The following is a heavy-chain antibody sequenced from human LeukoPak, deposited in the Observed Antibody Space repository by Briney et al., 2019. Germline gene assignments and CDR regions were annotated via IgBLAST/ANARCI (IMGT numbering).Heavy chain of an antibody. CDR3: ARGGSEQWLDYYYYYGMDV. Sequence: PSETLSLTSTVSGGSISSHYWSWIRQPPGKGLEWIGYIYYSGSTTYTPSLKSRVTISLDTSKNQFSLKLSSVTAADTAVYYCARGGSEQWLDYYYYYGMDVWGQGTTVTVSS. D-gene: IGHD6-19*01. CDR1: GGSISSHY. CDR2: IYYSGST. V-gene: IGHV4-59*08. J-gene: IGHJ6*02.